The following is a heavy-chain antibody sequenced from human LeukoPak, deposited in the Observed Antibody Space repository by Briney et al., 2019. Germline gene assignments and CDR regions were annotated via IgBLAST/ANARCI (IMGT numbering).Heavy chain of an antibody. D-gene: IGHD6-25*01. V-gene: IGHV4-39*02. CDR3: ARESHSSDFDY. J-gene: IGHJ4*02. Sequence: ASETLSLTCTVSGGSISSSSYYWGWIRQPPGKGLEWIGSIYYSGSTYYNPSLKSRVTISVDTSKNQFSLKLSSVTAADTAVYYCARESHSSDFDYWGQGTLVTVSS. CDR2: IYYSGST. CDR1: GGSISSSSYY.